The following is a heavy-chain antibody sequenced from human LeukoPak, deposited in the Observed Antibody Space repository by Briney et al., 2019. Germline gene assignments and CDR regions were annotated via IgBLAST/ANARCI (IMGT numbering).Heavy chain of an antibody. Sequence: GGSLSLSCAASGFTFSSYSMNWVRQAPGKGLEWVSSISSSSSYIYYADSVKGRFTISRDNAKNSLYLQMNSLRAEDTAVYYCARSRDYGDSYYYYYMDVWGKGTTVTVSS. J-gene: IGHJ6*03. CDR3: ARSRDYGDSYYYYYMDV. D-gene: IGHD4-17*01. CDR1: GFTFSSYS. V-gene: IGHV3-21*01. CDR2: ISSSSSYI.